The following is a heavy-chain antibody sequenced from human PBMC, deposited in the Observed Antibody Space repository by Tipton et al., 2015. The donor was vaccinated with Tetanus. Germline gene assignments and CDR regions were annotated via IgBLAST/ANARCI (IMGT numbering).Heavy chain of an antibody. D-gene: IGHD2-21*02. V-gene: IGHV3-33*01. CDR1: GFQFSSYA. CDR2: IWYDGSDR. CDR3: ARDDFIRDFADT. J-gene: IGHJ5*02. Sequence: SLRLSCEASGFQFSSYAMHWVRQAPGKGLEWLAVIWYDGSDRFYADSVKGRFTISRDNSRNTLALQMTSLRVDDTGVYFCARDDFIRDFADTWGQGTLVVVSS.